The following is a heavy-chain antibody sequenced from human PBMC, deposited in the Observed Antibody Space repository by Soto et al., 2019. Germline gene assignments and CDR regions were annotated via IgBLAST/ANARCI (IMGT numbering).Heavy chain of an antibody. CDR2: INHTGNT. V-gene: IGHV4-34*01. Sequence: SETLSLTCAVHGGSFSGDDWSWIRQPPGKGLEWIGKINHTGNTSYNPSLKSRLNISVDSSKNQFSLTLSSVTAADTGLYYCARGKWFDPWGQGTLVTVS. CDR3: ARGKWFDP. J-gene: IGHJ5*02. CDR1: GGSFSGDD.